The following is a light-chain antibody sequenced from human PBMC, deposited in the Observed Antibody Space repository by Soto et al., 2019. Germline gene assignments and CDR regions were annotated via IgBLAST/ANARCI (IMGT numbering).Light chain of an antibody. CDR1: QNIRSY. J-gene: IGKJ1*01. CDR3: QQYNSYSSWT. CDR2: DAS. Sequence: DIQMTQSPSSLSASVGDRVTITCRASQNIRSYLNWYQQKPGTAPKLLIYDASSLESGVPSRFSGSGSGTEFTLTISSLQPDDFATYYCQQYNSYSSWTFGQGTKVDIK. V-gene: IGKV1-5*01.